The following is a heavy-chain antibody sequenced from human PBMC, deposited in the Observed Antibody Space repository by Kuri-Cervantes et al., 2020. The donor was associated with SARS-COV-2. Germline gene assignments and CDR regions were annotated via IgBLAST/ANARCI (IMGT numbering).Heavy chain of an antibody. D-gene: IGHD3-22*01. Sequence: GGSLRLSCAASGFTFSSYAMSWVRQAPGKGLEWVSAISGSGGSTYYADSVKGRFTISRDNSKNTLYLQMNSLRAEDTAVYYCAKDPEGYYYDSSGYYLYYYYGMDVWGQGTTVTVSS. CDR2: ISGSGGST. J-gene: IGHJ6*02. CDR3: AKDPEGYYYDSSGYYLYYYYGMDV. CDR1: GFTFSSYA. V-gene: IGHV3-23*01.